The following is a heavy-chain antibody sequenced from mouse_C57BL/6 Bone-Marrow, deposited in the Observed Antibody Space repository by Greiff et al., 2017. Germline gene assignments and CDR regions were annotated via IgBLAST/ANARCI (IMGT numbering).Heavy chain of an antibody. CDR3: ARRGYDGYYWFAY. D-gene: IGHD2-3*01. CDR2: ISSGGSYT. V-gene: IGHV5-6*01. J-gene: IGHJ3*01. Sequence: EVQLMESGGDLVKPGGSLKLSCAASGFTFSSYGMSWVRQTPDKRLEWVATISSGGSYTYYPDSVKGRFTISRDNAKNTLYLQMSSLKSEDTAMYYCARRGYDGYYWFAYWGQGTLVTVSA. CDR1: GFTFSSYG.